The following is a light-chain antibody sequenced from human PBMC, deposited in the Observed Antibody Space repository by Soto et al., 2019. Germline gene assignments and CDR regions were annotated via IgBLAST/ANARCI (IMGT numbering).Light chain of an antibody. Sequence: DIPMTQSPSSLSASVGDRVTITCRASQSISNYLNWYQQKPGKAPKLLIYAASSLQSGVPSRFSGSGSGTDFTLTISSLQPEDFATYYCQQSYSTPPTFGQGTKVEIK. CDR1: QSISNY. V-gene: IGKV1-39*01. CDR2: AAS. CDR3: QQSYSTPPT. J-gene: IGKJ1*01.